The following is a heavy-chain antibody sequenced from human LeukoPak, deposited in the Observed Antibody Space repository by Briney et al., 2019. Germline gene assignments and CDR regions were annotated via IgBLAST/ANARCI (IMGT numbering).Heavy chain of an antibody. V-gene: IGHV3-30*04. Sequence: PGGSLRLSCAASGFTFSSYSMHWVRQAPGKGLEWLTLISYHGSNQEYTDSVKGRFTISRDNSKNTLFLQMNSLKTEDTAVYFCARSPERLGQGYLDSWGQGTLVTVSS. CDR3: ARSPERLGQGYLDS. CDR2: ISYHGSNQ. CDR1: GFTFSSYS. D-gene: IGHD3/OR15-3a*01. J-gene: IGHJ4*02.